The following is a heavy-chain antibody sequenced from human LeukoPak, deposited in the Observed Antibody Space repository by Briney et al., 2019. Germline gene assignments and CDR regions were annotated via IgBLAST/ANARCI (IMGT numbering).Heavy chain of an antibody. V-gene: IGHV1-46*01. CDR1: GYTFTSYY. D-gene: IGHD1-26*01. Sequence: GASVKVSCKASGYTFTSYYIHWVRQAPGQGLEWMGMINPSDGSTTYAQKFQGRVTMTRDTSTSKVYMELSSLRSEDTAVYYCARDRSYSHSGDYFDYWGQGTLVTVSS. J-gene: IGHJ4*02. CDR2: INPSDGST. CDR3: ARDRSYSHSGDYFDY.